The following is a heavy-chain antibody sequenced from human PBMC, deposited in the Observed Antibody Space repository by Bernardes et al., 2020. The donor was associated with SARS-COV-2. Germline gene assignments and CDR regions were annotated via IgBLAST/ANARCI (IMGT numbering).Heavy chain of an antibody. CDR3: ARDLRGSGY. V-gene: IGHV3-66*02. J-gene: IGHJ4*02. CDR1: GFTVRSTS. Sequence: GGSLRLSCAASGFTVRSTSMNWVRQAPGPGLEWVSVIYSAGNTYYADSVKGRFTVSRDHSKNTLYLQMNSLRSEDTAVYYCARDLRGSGYWGQGTLVTVSS. CDR2: IYSAGNT. D-gene: IGHD3-10*01.